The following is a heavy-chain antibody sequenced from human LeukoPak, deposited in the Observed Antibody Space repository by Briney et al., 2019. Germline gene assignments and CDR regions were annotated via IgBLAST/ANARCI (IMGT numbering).Heavy chain of an antibody. Sequence: GASVKVSCKASGYTFTSYDINWVRQATGQGREGMGWMNPNSGNTGYAQKFQGRVTMTRNTSISTAYMELSSLRSEDTAVYYCAGELWFGDPRGYYYGMDVWGQGTTVTVSS. D-gene: IGHD3-10*01. V-gene: IGHV1-8*01. J-gene: IGHJ6*02. CDR2: MNPNSGNT. CDR1: GYTFTSYD. CDR3: AGELWFGDPRGYYYGMDV.